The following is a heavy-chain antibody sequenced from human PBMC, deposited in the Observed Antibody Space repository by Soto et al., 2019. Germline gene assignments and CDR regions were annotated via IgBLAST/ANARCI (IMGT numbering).Heavy chain of an antibody. J-gene: IGHJ2*01. CDR1: GGSISSGNFS. CDR3: ARVKVGDLFRFNWFFDL. Sequence: PSETLSLTCTVSGGSISSGNFSWTWIRQPPGKGLDWIAYIFHTGSTFYNPSLKPRVSISVDRSKNQFSLKLKSVTETDTAVYYCARVKVGDLFRFNWFFDLWGRGTLVT. V-gene: IGHV4-30-2*01. CDR2: IFHTGST. D-gene: IGHD3-3*01.